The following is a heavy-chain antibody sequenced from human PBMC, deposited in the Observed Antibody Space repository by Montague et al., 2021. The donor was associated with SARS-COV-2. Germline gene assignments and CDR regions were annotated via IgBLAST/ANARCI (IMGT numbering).Heavy chain of an antibody. D-gene: IGHD4-17*01. CDR3: ARENTVTTFGGPYYIDS. Sequence: SETLSLTCIVSGXSVRSYYWSWIRQHPGKGLEWIGYIYDSGSTNYNPSLKSRVTISVDTSKNQFSLKLSSVTAADTAVYYCARENTVTTFGGPYYIDSWGQGTLVTVSA. CDR2: IYDSGST. CDR1: GXSVRSYY. J-gene: IGHJ4*02. V-gene: IGHV4-59*02.